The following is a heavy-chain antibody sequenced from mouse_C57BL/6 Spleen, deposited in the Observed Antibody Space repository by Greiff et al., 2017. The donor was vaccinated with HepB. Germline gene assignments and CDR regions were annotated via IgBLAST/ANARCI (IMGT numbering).Heavy chain of an antibody. Sequence: VQLQQSGPELVKPGASVKLSCKASGYTFTSYDINWVKQRPGQGLEWIGWIYPRDGSTKYNEKFKGKATLTVDTSSSTAYMELHSLTSEDSAVYFCARPYQIYYDYDGQAWFAYWGQGTLVTVSA. CDR3: ARPYQIYYDYDGQAWFAY. CDR1: GYTFTSYD. J-gene: IGHJ3*01. D-gene: IGHD2-4*01. CDR2: IYPRDGST. V-gene: IGHV1-85*01.